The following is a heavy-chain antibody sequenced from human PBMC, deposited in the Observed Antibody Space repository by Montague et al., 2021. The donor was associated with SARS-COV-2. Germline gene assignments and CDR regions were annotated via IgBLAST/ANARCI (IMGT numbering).Heavy chain of an antibody. CDR3: VREVGLVVARTLGRLDP. CDR2: TNSGGRST. J-gene: IGHJ5*02. V-gene: IGHV3-74*03. Sequence: SLRLSCAVSGFTFSEYWMHWVRQAPGKGLEWVSRTNSGGRSTTYADSVKGRFTISRDNAKNMLYLQMNSLRGEDTAVYYCVREVGLVVARTLGRLDPWGQGTLVTVSS. D-gene: IGHD2-21*01. CDR1: GFTFSEYW.